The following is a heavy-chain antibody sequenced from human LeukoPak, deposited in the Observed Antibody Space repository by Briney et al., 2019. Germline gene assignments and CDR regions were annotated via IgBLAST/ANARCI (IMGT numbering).Heavy chain of an antibody. CDR3: ARDRWDYCSSTSCYGGSLDY. Sequence: SVKVSCEASGGTFSSYAISWVRQAPGQGLEWMGGIIPIFGTANYAQKFQGRVTITADESTSTAYMELSSLRSEDTAVYHCARDRWDYCSSTSCYGGSLDYWGQGTLVTVSS. V-gene: IGHV1-69*13. CDR1: GGTFSSYA. J-gene: IGHJ4*02. D-gene: IGHD2-2*01. CDR2: IIPIFGTA.